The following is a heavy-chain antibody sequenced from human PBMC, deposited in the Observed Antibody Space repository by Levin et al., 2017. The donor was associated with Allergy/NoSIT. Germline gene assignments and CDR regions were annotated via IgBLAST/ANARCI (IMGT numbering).Heavy chain of an antibody. D-gene: IGHD3-10*01. V-gene: IGHV3-13*04. CDR3: ARAYGSGSYLNKNAFDI. CDR1: GFIFRDYD. Sequence: HPGGSLRLSCAASGFIFRDYDMHWVRQATGKGLEWVSAIGTAGDTYYPGSVRGRFTISRENAKNSLYLQMNSLRAGDTAVYYCARAYGSGSYLNKNAFDIWGQGTMVTVSS. J-gene: IGHJ3*02. CDR2: IGTAGDT.